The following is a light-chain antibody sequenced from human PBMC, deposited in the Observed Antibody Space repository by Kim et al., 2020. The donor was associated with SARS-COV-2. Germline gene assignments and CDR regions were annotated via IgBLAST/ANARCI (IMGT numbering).Light chain of an antibody. V-gene: IGLV10-54*01. Sequence: RQTATLTCTWNSNNVGNQGAAWLQQHQGHPTKLRSYRNNNRPSGISERLSASRSGNTASLTITGLQPEDEADYYCSAWDSSLSAWVFGGGTQLTVL. CDR3: SAWDSSLSAWV. J-gene: IGLJ3*02. CDR1: SNNVGNQG. CDR2: RNN.